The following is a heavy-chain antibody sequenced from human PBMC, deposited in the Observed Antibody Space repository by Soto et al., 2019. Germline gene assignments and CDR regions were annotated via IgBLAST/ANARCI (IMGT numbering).Heavy chain of an antibody. CDR1: GDSVSSNSAA. V-gene: IGHV6-1*01. CDR2: TYYRCKWYN. Sequence: PSQTLSLTCAISGDSVSSNSAARNWIRQSPSRCLEWLGRTYYRCKWYNDYAVSVKSRITINPDTSKNQFSLQLNAVTPEDTAVYYCAREVYCSGCSRGFCLGYYYGMDVWGQGTTVTDSS. D-gene: IGHD2-15*01. J-gene: IGHJ6*02. CDR3: AREVYCSGCSRGFCLGYYYGMDV.